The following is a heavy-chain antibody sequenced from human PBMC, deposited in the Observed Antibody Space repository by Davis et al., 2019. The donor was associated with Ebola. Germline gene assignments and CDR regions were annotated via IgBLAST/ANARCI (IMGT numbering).Heavy chain of an antibody. CDR2: ISTYNGYT. V-gene: IGHV1-18*01. D-gene: IGHD3-10*01. CDR1: GYTFTSYV. CDR3: ARQDMVQGGIKGYGMDV. Sequence: AASVKVSCKASGYTFTSYVIIWVRQAPGQGLEWMGWISTYNGYTNYAQNLQGRVTMTTDTSTSTVYMELRSLRSDDTTVYYCARQDMVQGGIKGYGMDVWGQGTTVTVSS. J-gene: IGHJ6*02.